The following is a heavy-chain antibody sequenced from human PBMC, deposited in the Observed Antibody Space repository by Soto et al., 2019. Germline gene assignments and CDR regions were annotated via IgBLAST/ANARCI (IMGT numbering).Heavy chain of an antibody. J-gene: IGHJ3*02. CDR3: ARGSYDILTGYPDGAFDI. D-gene: IGHD3-9*01. CDR2: IYYSGST. CDR1: GGSVSSGSYY. V-gene: IGHV4-61*01. Sequence: PSETLSLTCTVSGGSVSSGSYYWSWIRQPPGKGLEWIGYIYYSGSTNYNPSLKSRVTISVDTSKNQFSLKLSSVTAADTAVYYCARGSYDILTGYPDGAFDIWGLGTMVTVSS.